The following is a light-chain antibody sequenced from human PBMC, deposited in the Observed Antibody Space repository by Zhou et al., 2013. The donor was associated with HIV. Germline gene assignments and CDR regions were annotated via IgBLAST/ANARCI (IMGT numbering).Light chain of an antibody. CDR1: QTVGSD. CDR2: GAS. Sequence: IVMTQSPVTLSVSPGERATLSCRASQTVGSDLAWYQQKHGQAPRLLIYGASRRATGVPDRFGGGGSGTDFTLTITSLEPEDFAVYFCQQYGRSPPFTFGQGTKVDIK. V-gene: IGKV3-20*01. J-gene: IGKJ2*01. CDR3: QQYGRSPPFT.